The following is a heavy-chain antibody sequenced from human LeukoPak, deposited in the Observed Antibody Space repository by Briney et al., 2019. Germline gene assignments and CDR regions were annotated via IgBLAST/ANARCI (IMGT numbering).Heavy chain of an antibody. J-gene: IGHJ6*03. CDR1: GGSISSGGYS. D-gene: IGHD2-2*01. CDR2: IYYSGST. V-gene: IGHV4-30-4*07. Sequence: SETLSLTCTVSGGSISSGGYSWSWIRQPPGKGLEWIGYIYYSGSTYYNPSLKSRVTISVDTSKNQFSLKLSSVTAADTAVYYCARRYCSSTSCYFNYYYYYMDVWGKGTTVTVSS. CDR3: ARRYCSSTSCYFNYYYYYMDV.